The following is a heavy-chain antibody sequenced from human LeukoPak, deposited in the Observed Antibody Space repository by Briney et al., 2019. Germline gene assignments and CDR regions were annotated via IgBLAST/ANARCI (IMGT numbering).Heavy chain of an antibody. D-gene: IGHD5-18*01. V-gene: IGHV3-11*04. J-gene: IGHJ4*02. CDR3: ARGSPPYSYGRIYYFDY. CDR1: GFTFSDYY. CDR2: ISGGSRTI. Sequence: GGSLRLSCAASGFTFSDYYMNWIRQAPGKGLEWVSSISGGSRTINYADSVKGRFTTSRDNAKNSLYLQVNSLRAEDTAVYYCARGSPPYSYGRIYYFDYWGQGTLVTVSS.